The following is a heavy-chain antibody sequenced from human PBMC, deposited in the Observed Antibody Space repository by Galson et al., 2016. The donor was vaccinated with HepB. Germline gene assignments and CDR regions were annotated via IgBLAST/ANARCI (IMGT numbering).Heavy chain of an antibody. CDR2: IDWDDEK. CDR1: GFSLSTTRMS. D-gene: IGHD6-19*01. Sequence: PALVKPTQTLTLTCTFSGFSLSTTRMSVGWIRQAPGKALEWLARIDWDDEKKYTASLKTRLTISKDTSKKQVVLTMTNMDPVDTATYYCARMTVAGITYYFDYWGQGTLVTVSS. CDR3: ARMTVAGITYYFDY. J-gene: IGHJ4*02. V-gene: IGHV2-70*11.